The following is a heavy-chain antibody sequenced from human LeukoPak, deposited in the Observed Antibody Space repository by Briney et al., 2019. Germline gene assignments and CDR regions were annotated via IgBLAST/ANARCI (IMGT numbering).Heavy chain of an antibody. CDR1: GFTFSSYG. CDR2: IWYDGSNK. J-gene: IGHJ4*02. V-gene: IGHV3-33*06. Sequence: PGRSLRLSCAASGFTFSSYGMHWVRQAPGKGLEWVAVIWYDGSNKDYADSVNGRFTISRDNSKNTLYLQMNSLRAEDTAVYYCAKEATDYVWGSYRPGPFDYWGQGTLVTVSS. CDR3: AKEATDYVWGSYRPGPFDY. D-gene: IGHD3-16*01.